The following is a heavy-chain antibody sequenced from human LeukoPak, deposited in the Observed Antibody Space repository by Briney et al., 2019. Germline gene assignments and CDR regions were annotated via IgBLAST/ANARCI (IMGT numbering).Heavy chain of an antibody. V-gene: IGHV3-23*01. CDR3: ARDGLDSSGPVAFDV. J-gene: IGHJ3*01. Sequence: GGSLRLSCAASGFRFSNFAMSWVRQAPGKGLEWVSLIIGSSGDTLYADSVKGRFTISRDISKNRLYLQMNSLRSEDTAVYYCARDGLDSSGPVAFDVWGQGAMVTVSS. CDR2: IIGSSGDT. CDR1: GFRFSNFA. D-gene: IGHD3-22*01.